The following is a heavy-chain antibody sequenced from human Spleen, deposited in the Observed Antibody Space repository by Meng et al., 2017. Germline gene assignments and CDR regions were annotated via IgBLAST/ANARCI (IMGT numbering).Heavy chain of an antibody. Sequence: GESLKISCAASGFTFSNYWMHWVRQAPGKGLVWVSRINGDGSRAIYADSVKGRFTVSRDNAKNTLNLQMDSLRVEDTAVYYCTRDTRYSSSWYSTGYNYSMDVWGQGTTVTVSS. V-gene: IGHV3-74*01. J-gene: IGHJ6*02. CDR3: TRDTRYSSSWYSTGYNYSMDV. CDR2: INGDGSRA. D-gene: IGHD6-13*01. CDR1: GFTFSNYW.